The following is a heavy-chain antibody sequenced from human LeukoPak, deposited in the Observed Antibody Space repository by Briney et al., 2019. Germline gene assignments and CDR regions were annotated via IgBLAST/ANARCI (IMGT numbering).Heavy chain of an antibody. Sequence: SETLSLTCTVSGGSISSYYWSWIRQPPGKGLEWIGYIYYSGSTNYNPSLKSRVTISVDTSKNQFSLKLSSVTAADTAVYYCARDHGGGAFDPWGQGTLVTVPS. D-gene: IGHD3-16*01. CDR2: IYYSGST. CDR3: ARDHGGGAFDP. V-gene: IGHV4-59*01. J-gene: IGHJ5*02. CDR1: GGSISSYY.